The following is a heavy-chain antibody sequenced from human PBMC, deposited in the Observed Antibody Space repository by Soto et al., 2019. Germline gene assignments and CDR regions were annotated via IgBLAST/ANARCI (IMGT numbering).Heavy chain of an antibody. J-gene: IGHJ5*02. CDR2: IYYSGST. CDR3: ARHYDFWSGYPTFWFDP. V-gene: IGHV4-59*08. Sequence: PSETLSLTCTVSGGSISSYYWSWIRQPPGKGLEWIGYIYYSGSTNYNPSHKSRVTISVDTSKNQFSLKLSSVTAADTAVYYCARHYDFWSGYPTFWFDPWGQGTLVTVSS. CDR1: GGSISSYY. D-gene: IGHD3-3*01.